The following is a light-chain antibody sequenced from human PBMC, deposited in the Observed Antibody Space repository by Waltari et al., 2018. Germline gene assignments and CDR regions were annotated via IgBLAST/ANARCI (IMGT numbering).Light chain of an antibody. J-gene: IGKJ3*01. CDR2: GAS. Sequence: EIVLPQSPGPLSLSPGDRAPLSSRASQSVSSSYLAWYQQKPGQAPRLLIYGASSRATGIPDRFSGSGSGTDFTLTISRLEPEDFAVYYCQQYGSSPPITFGPGTKVDIK. CDR1: QSVSSSY. CDR3: QQYGSSPPIT. V-gene: IGKV3-20*01.